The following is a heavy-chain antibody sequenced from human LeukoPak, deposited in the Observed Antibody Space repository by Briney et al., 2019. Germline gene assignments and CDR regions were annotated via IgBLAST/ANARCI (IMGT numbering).Heavy chain of an antibody. D-gene: IGHD3-10*01. V-gene: IGHV3-48*04. Sequence: GGSLRLSCAASGFTFSSYGMHWVRQAPGKGLEWVSYISGSGSTIYYVDSVKGRFTISRDNAKNLLDLQMNSLRAEDTAVYYCALSLRDSSFDYWGQGTLVTVSS. J-gene: IGHJ4*02. CDR1: GFTFSSYG. CDR3: ALSLRDSSFDY. CDR2: ISGSGSTI.